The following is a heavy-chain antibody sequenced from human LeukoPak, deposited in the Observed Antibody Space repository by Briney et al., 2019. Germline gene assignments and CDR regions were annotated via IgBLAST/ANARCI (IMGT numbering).Heavy chain of an antibody. CDR1: GFTLSSYS. V-gene: IGHV3-21*01. CDR3: ARDEVGATTDPFDI. J-gene: IGHJ3*02. CDR2: ISSSSAYI. Sequence: PGGSLRLSCAASGFTLSSYSMNWVRQAPGKGLEWVSSISSSSAYIHYADSVKGRFTISRGNAKNSLYLQMNSLRAEDTAVYYCARDEVGATTDPFDIWGLGTMVTVSS. D-gene: IGHD1-26*01.